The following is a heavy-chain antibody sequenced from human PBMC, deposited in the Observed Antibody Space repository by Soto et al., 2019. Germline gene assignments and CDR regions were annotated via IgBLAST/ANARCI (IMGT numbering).Heavy chain of an antibody. J-gene: IGHJ4*02. V-gene: IGHV3-30*04. Sequence: QVPLVESGGGVVQPGRSLSLSCAASGFTFSSYAMHWVRRAPGEGLEWVAAVSHDGKSGFYADSVSGRFTVSRDNANSLVDLQMDRLRPEDTALCYCARLDKFNGGWSGGQGTAVTVSS. CDR2: VSHDGKSG. CDR3: ARLDKFNGGWS. D-gene: IGHD6-19*01. CDR1: GFTFSSYA.